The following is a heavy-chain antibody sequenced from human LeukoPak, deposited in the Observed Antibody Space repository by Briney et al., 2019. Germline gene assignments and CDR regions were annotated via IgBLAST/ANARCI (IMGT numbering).Heavy chain of an antibody. J-gene: IGHJ3*02. Sequence: GASVKVSCKASGYTFTSYGISWVRQAPGQGLEWMGWISAYNGNTNYAQKLQGRVTMTTDTSTSTAYMELRSLRSDDTAVYYCARDLPLLWFGELSLNAFDIWGQGTMVTVS. CDR1: GYTFTSYG. CDR2: ISAYNGNT. D-gene: IGHD3-10*01. V-gene: IGHV1-18*01. CDR3: ARDLPLLWFGELSLNAFDI.